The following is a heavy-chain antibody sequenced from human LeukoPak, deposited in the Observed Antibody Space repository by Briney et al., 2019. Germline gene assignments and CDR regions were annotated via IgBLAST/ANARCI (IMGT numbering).Heavy chain of an antibody. J-gene: IGHJ6*02. D-gene: IGHD3-22*01. CDR1: GGSISSGGYY. V-gene: IGHV4-31*03. Sequence: SETLSLTCTVSGGSISSGGYYWSWIRQHPGKGLEWIGYIYYSGSTYYNPSLKSRVTISVDTSKNQFSLKLSSVTAADTAVYYCARDVETADSSGYPYGMDVWGQGTTVTVSS. CDR2: IYYSGST. CDR3: ARDVETADSSGYPYGMDV.